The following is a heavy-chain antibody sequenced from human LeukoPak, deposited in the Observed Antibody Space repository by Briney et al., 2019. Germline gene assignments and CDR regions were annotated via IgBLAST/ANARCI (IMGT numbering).Heavy chain of an antibody. D-gene: IGHD3-3*01. J-gene: IGHJ4*02. Sequence: GGSLRLSCAASGFTVSSNYMSWVRHAPGKGLEWVSVIYSGGSTYYADSVKGRFTISRDNSKNTLYLQMNSLRAEDTAVYYCATAYDFWSGPDDYWGQGTLVTVSS. V-gene: IGHV3-53*01. CDR3: ATAYDFWSGPDDY. CDR1: GFTVSSNY. CDR2: IYSGGST.